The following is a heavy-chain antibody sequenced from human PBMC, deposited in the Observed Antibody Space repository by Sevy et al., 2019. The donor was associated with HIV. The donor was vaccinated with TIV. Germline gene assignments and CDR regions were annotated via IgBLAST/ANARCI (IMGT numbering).Heavy chain of an antibody. CDR1: GFTFSTYW. Sequence: GGSLRLSCGASGFTFSTYWMSWVREAPGKGLEWVANINQDGSQKYYVDSVKGRFTSSKDNAKNLLYLQMSSVRAEDTAVYYCAREFDGGPDYWGKGTLVTVSS. D-gene: IGHD3-9*01. CDR3: AREFDGGPDY. J-gene: IGHJ4*02. V-gene: IGHV3-7*01. CDR2: INQDGSQK.